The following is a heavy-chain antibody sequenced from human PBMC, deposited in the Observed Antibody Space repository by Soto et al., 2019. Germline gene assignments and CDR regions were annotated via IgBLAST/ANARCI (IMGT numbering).Heavy chain of an antibody. D-gene: IGHD4-4*01. J-gene: IGHJ4*02. CDR1: GGTFSSYA. V-gene: IGHV1-69*13. CDR2: IIPIFGTA. CDR3: ARALNHSYSNYVVSY. Sequence: ASVKVSCKASGGTFSSYAISWVRQAPGQGLEWMGGIIPIFGTANYAQKFQGRVTITADESTSTAYMELSSLRSEDTAVYYCARALNHSYSNYVVSYWGQGTLVTVSS.